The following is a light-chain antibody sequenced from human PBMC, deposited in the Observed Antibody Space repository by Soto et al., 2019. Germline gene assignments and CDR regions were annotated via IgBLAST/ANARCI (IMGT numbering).Light chain of an antibody. CDR1: SRDIGGFPF. V-gene: IGLV2-14*01. J-gene: IGLJ2*01. CDR2: QVS. Sequence: QLVLTQPASVSGSPGQSITISCAGTSRDIGGFPFVSWYQQHPGKVPKVIIYQVSDRPSGVSNRFSGSKSGNTASLTISGLQAEDEADYYCSSYTSTATRVFGGGTKLTVL. CDR3: SSYTSTATRV.